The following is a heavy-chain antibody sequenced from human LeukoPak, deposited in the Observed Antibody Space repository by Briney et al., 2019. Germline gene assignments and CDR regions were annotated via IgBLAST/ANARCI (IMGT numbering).Heavy chain of an antibody. V-gene: IGHV3-11*01. CDR3: AREGYSYGQCFDY. J-gene: IGHJ4*02. Sequence: GGSLRLSCAASGFTYTNYAMSWVRQAPGKGLEWVSYITGSGTTIYYADSVKGRFTISRDNTKNSLYLQMHSLRAEDTAVYYCAREGYSYGQCFDYWGQGTLVTVSS. CDR2: ITGSGTTI. CDR1: GFTYTNYA. D-gene: IGHD5-18*01.